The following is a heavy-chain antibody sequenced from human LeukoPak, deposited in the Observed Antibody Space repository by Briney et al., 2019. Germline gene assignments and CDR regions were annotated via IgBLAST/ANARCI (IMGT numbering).Heavy chain of an antibody. V-gene: IGHV3-7*04. J-gene: IGHJ4*02. CDR1: GFTFSLYW. Sequence: GGSLRLSCVVSGFTFSLYWMNWVRQAPGKGLEWVANIKQDGSEEYYVDSVKGRFTISRDNAKNSLYLQMNSLRAEDTAVYYCARGTSNRNDYWGQGTLVTVSS. D-gene: IGHD2-2*01. CDR3: ARGTSNRNDY. CDR2: IKQDGSEE.